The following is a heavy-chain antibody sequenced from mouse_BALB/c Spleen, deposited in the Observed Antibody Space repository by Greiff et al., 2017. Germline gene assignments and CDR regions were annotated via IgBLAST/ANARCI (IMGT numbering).Heavy chain of an antibody. J-gene: IGHJ2*01. Sequence: SGPELVKPGASVKMSCKASGYTFTSYYIHWVKQRPGQGLEWIGWIYPGDGSTKYNEKFKGKTTLTADKSSSTAYMLLSSLTSEDSAIYFCARRGYGSSQYYFDYWGQGTTLTVSS. D-gene: IGHD1-1*01. V-gene: IGHV1S56*01. CDR3: ARRGYGSSQYYFDY. CDR1: GYTFTSYY. CDR2: IYPGDGST.